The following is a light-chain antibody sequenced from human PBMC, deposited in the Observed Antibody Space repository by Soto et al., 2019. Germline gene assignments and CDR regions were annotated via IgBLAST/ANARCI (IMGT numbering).Light chain of an antibody. J-gene: IGKJ2*01. CDR1: QSIRSNY. Sequence: EIVLTQSPGTLSLSPGEGATLSCRASQSIRSNYLAWYQQNPGQAPRLLIYGASSRATGIPDRFSGSGSGTDFTLTISRLEPEDFALYYCQYYGSSPLYTFGQGTNLEIK. V-gene: IGKV3-20*01. CDR3: QYYGSSPLYT. CDR2: GAS.